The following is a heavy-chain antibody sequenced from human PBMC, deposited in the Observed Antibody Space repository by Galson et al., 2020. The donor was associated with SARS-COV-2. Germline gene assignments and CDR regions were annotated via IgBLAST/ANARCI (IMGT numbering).Heavy chain of an antibody. V-gene: IGHV4-59*01. Sequence: SETLSLPCTVSGGSISSYYWSWIRQPPGKGLAWIGYNYYSGSTNYNPSLKSRVTISVDTSKNQFSLKLSSVTAADTAVYYCARGDEYYDFWSGYSYGMDVWGQGTTVTVSS. CDR1: GGSISSYY. CDR3: ARGDEYYDFWSGYSYGMDV. CDR2: NYYSGST. D-gene: IGHD3-3*01. J-gene: IGHJ6*02.